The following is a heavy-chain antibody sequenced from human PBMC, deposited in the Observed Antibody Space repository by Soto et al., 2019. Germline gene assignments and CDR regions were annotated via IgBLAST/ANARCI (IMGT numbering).Heavy chain of an antibody. D-gene: IGHD6-19*01. J-gene: IGHJ4*02. CDR1: GFTFSSSG. V-gene: IGHV3-30*18. CDR3: AKSPPAVAGYFDY. CDR2: TSFDGSSG. Sequence: SGGSLRLSCAASGFTFSSSGMHWVRQDPGKGLEWVAVTSFDGSSGYYADSVRGRFTISRDNSNNTLYLQMNSLRAEDTAVYYCAKSPPAVAGYFDYWGQGTLVTVSS.